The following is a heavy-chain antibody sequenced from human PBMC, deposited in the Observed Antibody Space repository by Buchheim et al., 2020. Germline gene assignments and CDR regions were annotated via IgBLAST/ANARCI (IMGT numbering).Heavy chain of an antibody. CDR3: ARESSSFGAYFDY. D-gene: IGHD3-16*01. J-gene: IGHJ4*02. V-gene: IGHV3-11*01. Sequence: VQLVESGGGLVQPGGSLRLSCAASGFTFSDHYMSWIRQAPGKGLEWISYINSGGTIYYADSVRGRFTISRDNAKNSLYLQMNSLRVDDTAVYYCARESSSFGAYFDYWGQG. CDR2: INSGGTI. CDR1: GFTFSDHY.